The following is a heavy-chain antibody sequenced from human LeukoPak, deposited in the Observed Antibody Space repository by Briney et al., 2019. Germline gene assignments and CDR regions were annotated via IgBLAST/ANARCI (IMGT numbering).Heavy chain of an antibody. V-gene: IGHV1-2*02. CDR1: GYTFTGYY. CDR3: ARVDFWSGYAPFDY. CDR2: INPNSGGT. Sequence: ASVKVSCKASGYTFTGYYMHWVRQAPGQGLEWMGWINPNSGGTNYAQKFQGRVTMTRDTSISTAYMELSRLRSDDTAVYYCARVDFWSGYAPFDYWGPGTLVTVSS. D-gene: IGHD3-3*01. J-gene: IGHJ4*02.